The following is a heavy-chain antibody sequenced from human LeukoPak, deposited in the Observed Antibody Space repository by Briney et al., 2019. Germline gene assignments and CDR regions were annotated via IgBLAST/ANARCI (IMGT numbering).Heavy chain of an antibody. J-gene: IGHJ4*02. CDR1: GFTFSSYG. D-gene: IGHD2-8*01. Sequence: PGSSLRLSCAASGFTFSSYGMHWVRQAPGKGLDWVAVISYDGSNKYYADSVKGRFTISRDNSKNTLYVQVNSLRAEDTAVYYCAKDRGGYCDSGVCSYFDYWGQGTLVTVSS. V-gene: IGHV3-30*18. CDR2: ISYDGSNK. CDR3: AKDRGGYCDSGVCSYFDY.